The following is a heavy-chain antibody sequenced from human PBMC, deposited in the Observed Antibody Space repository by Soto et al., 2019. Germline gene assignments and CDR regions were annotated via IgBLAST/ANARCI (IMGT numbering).Heavy chain of an antibody. CDR3: ARDLNQWELRLGVY. CDR2: ISPFNGNT. CDR1: GYTFTSYG. V-gene: IGHV1-18*04. J-gene: IGHJ4*02. D-gene: IGHD1-26*01. Sequence: QVQLVQSGAEVKKPGASVKVSCKASGYTFTSYGISWVRQAPGQGLEWMGWISPFNGNTNYAQKLQGRVTMTTDPSTSTAYMELRSLRSDDTAVFYCARDLNQWELRLGVYWGQGTLVTVSS.